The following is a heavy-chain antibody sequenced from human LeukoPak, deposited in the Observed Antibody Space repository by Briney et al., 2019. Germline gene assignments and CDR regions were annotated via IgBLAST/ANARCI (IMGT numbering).Heavy chain of an antibody. CDR1: GGSISSYY. Sequence: PSETLSLTCTVSGGSISSYYWSWIRQPPGKGLEWIGYIYYSGSTNYNPSLKSRVTISVDKSKNQFSLKLSSVTAADTAVYYCASRSLFTEEDYWGQGTLVTVSS. J-gene: IGHJ4*02. CDR3: ASRSLFTEEDY. V-gene: IGHV4-59*12. CDR2: IYYSGST.